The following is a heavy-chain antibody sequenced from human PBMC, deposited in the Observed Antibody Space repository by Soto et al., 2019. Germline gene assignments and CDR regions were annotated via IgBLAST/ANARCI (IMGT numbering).Heavy chain of an antibody. Sequence: EVQLLESGGDLAQPGGSLRLSCAASGFTFSSYAMTWVRQAPGKGLEWVSTISSSGASTYYVDSVEGRFTISRDNSKNTLYLQMNSLRAEDTAVYYCAKEWSDARTREKCGLVNYWGQGTLVTVSS. D-gene: IGHD2-8*01. J-gene: IGHJ4*02. CDR3: AKEWSDARTREKCGLVNY. V-gene: IGHV3-23*01. CDR2: ISSSGAST. CDR1: GFTFSSYA.